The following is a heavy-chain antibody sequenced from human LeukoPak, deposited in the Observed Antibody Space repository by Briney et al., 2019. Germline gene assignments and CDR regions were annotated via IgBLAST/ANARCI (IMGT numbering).Heavy chain of an antibody. V-gene: IGHV3-23*01. CDR1: GFTFSNYG. D-gene: IGHD3-22*01. CDR2: ITGGGDTT. Sequence: GGSLRLSCAASGFTFSNYGMNWVRQAPGKGLFWVSAITGGGDTTYYSDSVKDRFTISRDNSKNTLFLQMNSLRAEGTALYYCAKVISSGYYYDSWGQGTLVTVSS. J-gene: IGHJ4*02. CDR3: AKVISSGYYYDS.